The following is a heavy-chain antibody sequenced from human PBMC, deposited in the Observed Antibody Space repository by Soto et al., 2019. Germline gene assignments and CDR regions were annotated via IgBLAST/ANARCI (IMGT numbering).Heavy chain of an antibody. CDR1: GFTFSNAW. CDR2: IKSKTDGGTT. Sequence: PGGSLRLSXAASGFTFSNAWMSWVRQAPGKGLEWVGRIKSKTDGGTTDYAAPVKGRFTISRDDSKNTLYLQMNSLKTEDTAVYYCTTDSRSSGTDYWGQGTLVTVSS. CDR3: TTDSRSSGTDY. D-gene: IGHD6-6*01. J-gene: IGHJ4*02. V-gene: IGHV3-15*01.